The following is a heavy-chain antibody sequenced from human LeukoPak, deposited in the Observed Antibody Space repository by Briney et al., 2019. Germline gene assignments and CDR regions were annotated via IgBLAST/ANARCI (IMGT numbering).Heavy chain of an antibody. CDR2: IYTSEST. V-gene: IGHV4-59*10. Sequence: SETLSLTCAVYGGSFSGYYWSWLRQPAGKGLEWIGRIYTSESTNYNPSLKSRVTISVDTSKNQFSLKLSSVTAADTAVYYCARAMVRGNYDYWGQGTLATVSS. J-gene: IGHJ4*02. D-gene: IGHD3-10*01. CDR3: ARAMVRGNYDY. CDR1: GGSFSGYY.